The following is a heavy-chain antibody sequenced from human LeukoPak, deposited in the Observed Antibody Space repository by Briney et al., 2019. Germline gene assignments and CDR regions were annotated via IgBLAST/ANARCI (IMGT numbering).Heavy chain of an antibody. CDR3: ASLAPVAGTLDY. V-gene: IGHV4-34*01. D-gene: IGHD6-19*01. CDR2: INHSGST. CDR1: GGSFSAYY. Sequence: SETLSLTCGVYGGSFSAYYWTWIRQPPGKGLEWIGEINHSGSTNYNPSLKSRVTISVDTSKKQFSLKLSSVTAADTAVYYCASLAPVAGTLDYWGQGTLVTVSS. J-gene: IGHJ4*02.